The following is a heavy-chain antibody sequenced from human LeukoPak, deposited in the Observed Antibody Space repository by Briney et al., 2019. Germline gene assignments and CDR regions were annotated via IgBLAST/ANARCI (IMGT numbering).Heavy chain of an antibody. Sequence: PGGSLRLSCAASGFSVSNYYMSWVRQPPGKGLEWVSVMYSGGRRYYGDSVKGRFTISRDNSKNTLFLQMNSLRVEDTALYYCTGGQSYCGAERYRDWGQGPLVTLSS. J-gene: IGHJ4*02. D-gene: IGHD2-21*01. CDR3: TGGQSYCGAERYRD. CDR2: MYSGGRR. V-gene: IGHV3-66*01. CDR1: GFSVSNYY.